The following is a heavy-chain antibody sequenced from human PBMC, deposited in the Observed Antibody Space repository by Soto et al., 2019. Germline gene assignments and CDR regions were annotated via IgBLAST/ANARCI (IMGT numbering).Heavy chain of an antibody. D-gene: IGHD2-15*01. V-gene: IGHV3-66*01. CDR2: IQSGGPT. Sequence: EVQLVESGGGLVQPGGSLRLSCAASGFTVSSKYMSWVRPAPGKGLEWVSLIQSGGPTYYADSVKGRFTISRDTSENTVHLQMDSLRAEDTAVYYCARDDVLCDGGRCYGVPLDVWGKGNTVTVSS. J-gene: IGHJ6*04. CDR1: GFTVSSKY. CDR3: ARDDVLCDGGRCYGVPLDV.